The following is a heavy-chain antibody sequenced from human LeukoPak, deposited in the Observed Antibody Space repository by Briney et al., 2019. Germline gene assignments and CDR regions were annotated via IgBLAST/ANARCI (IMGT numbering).Heavy chain of an antibody. CDR1: GFTVSSNY. V-gene: IGHV3-53*01. D-gene: IGHD4-17*01. CDR2: IYSGGST. J-gene: IGHJ6*03. Sequence: GGSLRLSCAASGFTVSSNYMSWVRQAPGKGLEWVSVIYSGGSTYYADSVKGRFTISRDNSKNTLYLQMNSLRAEGTAVYYCARGLSYRLTTVTTGYYYMDVWGKGTTVTISS. CDR3: ARGLSYRLTTVTTGYYYMDV.